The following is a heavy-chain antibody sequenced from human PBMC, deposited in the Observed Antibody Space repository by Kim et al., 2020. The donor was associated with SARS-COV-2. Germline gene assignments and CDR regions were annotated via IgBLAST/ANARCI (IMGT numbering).Heavy chain of an antibody. CDR2: ISWDGGST. CDR3: AKDSSSGWYGYYYYGMDV. V-gene: IGHV3-43*01. D-gene: IGHD6-19*01. Sequence: GGSLRLSCAASGFTFDDYTMHWVRQAPGKGLEWVSLISWDGGSTYYADSVTGRFTISRDNSKNSLYLQMNSLRTEDTALYYCAKDSSSGWYGYYYYGMDVWGQRAPGTVSS. J-gene: IGHJ6*02. CDR1: GFTFDDYT.